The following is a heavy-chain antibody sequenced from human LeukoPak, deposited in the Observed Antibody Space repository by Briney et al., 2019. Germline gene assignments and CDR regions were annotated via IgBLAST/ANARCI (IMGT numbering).Heavy chain of an antibody. Sequence: GGSLRLSCGVSGITLSNYGMTCVRQAPGEGLEWVAGLSGSAGGSNYADSVKGRFTISRDNSKNTLFLQMDRLRAEDTAVYFCAKRGVVVRVFLVGFHKEAYYFDSWGQGALVTVSS. J-gene: IGHJ4*02. CDR2: LSGSAGGS. CDR1: GITLSNYG. CDR3: AKRGVVVRVFLVGFHKEAYYFDS. D-gene: IGHD3-16*02. V-gene: IGHV3-23*01.